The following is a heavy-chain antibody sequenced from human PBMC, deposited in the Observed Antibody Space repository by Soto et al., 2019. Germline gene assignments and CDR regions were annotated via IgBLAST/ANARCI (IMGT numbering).Heavy chain of an antibody. Sequence: EVQLVESGGGLVQPGGSLRLSCAASGFTFSSYAMHWVRQAPGKGLEYVSAISSDGGSTYYANSVKGRFTISRDNSKNTLYLQMGSVRAEDMAVYYCARAAAGTGHYYYYGMDVWGQGTTVTVSS. V-gene: IGHV3-64*01. CDR3: ARAAAGTGHYYYYGMDV. CDR2: ISSDGGST. J-gene: IGHJ6*02. D-gene: IGHD6-13*01. CDR1: GFTFSSYA.